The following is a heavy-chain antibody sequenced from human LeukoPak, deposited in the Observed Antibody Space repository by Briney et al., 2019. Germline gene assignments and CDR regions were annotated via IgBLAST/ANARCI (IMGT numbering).Heavy chain of an antibody. Sequence: HRASVKVSCKASGYTFTGYYMHWVRQAPGQGLEWMGWINPNSGGTNYALKLQGRVTMTRDTSIRTAYMELSRLRSDDTAVYYCARDKVVAAGLQADDYYYYYMDVWGKGTTVTVSS. J-gene: IGHJ6*03. CDR1: GYTFTGYY. CDR3: ARDKVVAAGLQADDYYYYYMDV. CDR2: INPNSGGT. D-gene: IGHD2-2*01. V-gene: IGHV1-2*02.